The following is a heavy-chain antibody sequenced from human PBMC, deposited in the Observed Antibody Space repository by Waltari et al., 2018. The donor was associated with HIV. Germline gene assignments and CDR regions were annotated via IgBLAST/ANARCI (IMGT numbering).Heavy chain of an antibody. D-gene: IGHD6-13*01. V-gene: IGHV3-23*01. Sequence: EVQLLESGGGLVQPGGSVRLYCAASGFTFSSYAMSWVRKVAGKGLELVLAISGSGGSTYYSDSVKGRFTISIDNSKNTLYLQMNSLRAEDTAVYYCAKGLIKGQLVYYGMDVWGQGTTVTVSS. CDR2: ISGSGGST. J-gene: IGHJ6*02. CDR1: GFTFSSYA. CDR3: AKGLIKGQLVYYGMDV.